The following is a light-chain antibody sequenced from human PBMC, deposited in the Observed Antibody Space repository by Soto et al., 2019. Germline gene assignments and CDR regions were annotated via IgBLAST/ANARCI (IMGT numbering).Light chain of an antibody. J-gene: IGKJ1*01. Sequence: EIVLTQSPATLSLSPGERATLSCRASQSVSSYLAWYQQKPGQAPRLLIYDASNRATGIPARFSGSGSGTDFTLPISILEPEDFAVYYCQQRSNWPPTFGQGTKVEIK. V-gene: IGKV3-11*01. CDR2: DAS. CDR1: QSVSSY. CDR3: QQRSNWPPT.